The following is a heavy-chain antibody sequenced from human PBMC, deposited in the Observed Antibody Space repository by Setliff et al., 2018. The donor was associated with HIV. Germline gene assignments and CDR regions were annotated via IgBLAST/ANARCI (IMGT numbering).Heavy chain of an antibody. J-gene: IGHJ4*02. Sequence: PGGSLRLSCAASGFTFSNAWMSWVRQAPGKGLEWVAVISYDGINKYYADSVKGRFTISRDNSKNTLYLQMNSLRAEDTAVYYCAKDPRAAVATICDYWGQGTLVTVSS. CDR3: AKDPRAAVATICDY. V-gene: IGHV3-30*18. CDR2: ISYDGINK. CDR1: GFTFSNAW. D-gene: IGHD5-12*01.